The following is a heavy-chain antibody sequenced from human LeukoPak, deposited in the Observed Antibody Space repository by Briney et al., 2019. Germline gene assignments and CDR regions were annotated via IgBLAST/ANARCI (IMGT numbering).Heavy chain of an antibody. J-gene: IGHJ4*02. V-gene: IGHV3-74*01. CDR3: ARDRGPRTGFMVREAYDY. D-gene: IGHD3-10*01. Sequence: GGSLRLSCAASGFTFSDYWIHWVRQAPGKGLVWVSRINTDGSTTNYADSVKGRFSISRDNAKSTLYLQMSSLRAEDTAVYYCARDRGPRTGFMVREAYDYWGQGTLVTVSS. CDR2: INTDGSTT. CDR1: GFTFSDYW.